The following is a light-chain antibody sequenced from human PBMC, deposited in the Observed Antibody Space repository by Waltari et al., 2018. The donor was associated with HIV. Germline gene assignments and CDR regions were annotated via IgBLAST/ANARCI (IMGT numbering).Light chain of an antibody. CDR1: SSEAGDYKY. J-gene: IGLJ3*02. V-gene: IGLV2-14*01. Sequence: QSALTQSASVSGSPGQSITISCTGTSSEAGDYKYVSWYQQYPGKAPKVMINEVSNRPAGVSNRFSGSWSGNTASLTISGLQPEDEADYYCCSYIGSAWVFGGGTKLTVL. CDR3: CSYIGSAWV. CDR2: EVS.